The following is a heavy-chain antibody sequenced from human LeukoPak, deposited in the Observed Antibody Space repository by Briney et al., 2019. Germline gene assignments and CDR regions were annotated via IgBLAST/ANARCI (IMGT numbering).Heavy chain of an antibody. CDR2: ISGSGGST. Sequence: GGSLRLSCAASGFTFSSYAMSWVRQAPGKGLEWASAISGSGGSTYYADSVKGRFTISRDNSKNTLYLQMNSLRAEDTAVYYCPRYDFWSGKPDYWGQGTLVTVSS. CDR1: GFTFSSYA. V-gene: IGHV3-23*01. CDR3: PRYDFWSGKPDY. D-gene: IGHD3-3*01. J-gene: IGHJ4*02.